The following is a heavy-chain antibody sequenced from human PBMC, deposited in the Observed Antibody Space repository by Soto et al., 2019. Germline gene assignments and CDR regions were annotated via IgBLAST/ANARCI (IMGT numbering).Heavy chain of an antibody. CDR3: ARAAVPAAPYFDY. D-gene: IGHD2-2*01. V-gene: IGHV4-4*07. Sequence: PSGTLSLTCTVSGGSISNYFCNWIRQPAGKGLEWIGRIDNSGSTNYNPSLKSRITMSADTSRHQFSLKLSSVTAADTAVYYCARAAVPAAPYFDYWGQGTLVIVSS. CDR1: GGSISNYF. CDR2: IDNSGST. J-gene: IGHJ4*02.